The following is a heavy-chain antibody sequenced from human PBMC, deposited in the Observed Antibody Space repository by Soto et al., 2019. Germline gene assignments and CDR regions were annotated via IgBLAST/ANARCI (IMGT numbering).Heavy chain of an antibody. J-gene: IGHJ4*02. V-gene: IGHV5-51*01. CDR2: IYPGNSDT. Sequence: GESLKISCKGSGYSFTSYWIGWVRQMPGKGLEWMGIIYPGNSDTRYSPSFQGQVTISADKSISTAYLQWSSLKASDTAMYYCARRAYDILTGSGSTDYWGQGPLVTVSS. CDR1: GYSFTSYW. CDR3: ARRAYDILTGSGSTDY. D-gene: IGHD3-9*01.